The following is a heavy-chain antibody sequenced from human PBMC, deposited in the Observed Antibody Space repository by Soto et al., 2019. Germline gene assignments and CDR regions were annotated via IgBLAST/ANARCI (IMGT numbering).Heavy chain of an antibody. V-gene: IGHV1-69*02. J-gene: IGHJ4*02. CDR2: IIPILGIA. CDR3: AGESPDPADGDYGAY. D-gene: IGHD4-17*01. CDR1: GGTFSSYT. Sequence: QVQLVQSGAEVKKPGSSVKVSCKASGGTFSSYTISWVRQAPGQGLEWMGRIIPILGIANYAQKFQGRVTVXXDXSXGTDYLEPSSLRAEEAAVYYCAGESPDPADGDYGAYWGQGTRVAVSS.